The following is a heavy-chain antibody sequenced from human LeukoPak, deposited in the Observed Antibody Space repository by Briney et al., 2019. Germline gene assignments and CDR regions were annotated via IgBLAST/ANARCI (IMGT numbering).Heavy chain of an antibody. CDR2: IYSGGNT. CDR1: GSTVSSNS. J-gene: IGHJ4*02. Sequence: GGSLRLSCTVSGSTVSSNSWSWVRQAPGKGLEWVSFIYSGGNTHYSDSVTGRFTISRDNSKNTLYLQMNSLRAEDTAVYYCATGGDYYFDYWGQGTLVTVSS. V-gene: IGHV3-53*01. D-gene: IGHD2-21*02. CDR3: ATGGDYYFDY.